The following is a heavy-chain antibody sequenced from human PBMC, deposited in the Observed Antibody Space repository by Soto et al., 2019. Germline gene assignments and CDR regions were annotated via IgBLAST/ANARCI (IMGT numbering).Heavy chain of an antibody. Sequence: QVHLEQWGAGLLKPSETLSLTCAVYGASFSGHCWNWIRQPPGKGPEWLGEIDHTGSPNYNPSFNSRVSISTDTSKNQYSLKLSFVTAADTAVYFCARGKSRYGTGTFYNYFYMDVWGKGTTVTVSS. CDR2: IDHTGSP. CDR3: ARGKSRYGTGTFYNYFYMDV. D-gene: IGHD3-10*01. V-gene: IGHV4-34*01. J-gene: IGHJ6*03. CDR1: GASFSGHC.